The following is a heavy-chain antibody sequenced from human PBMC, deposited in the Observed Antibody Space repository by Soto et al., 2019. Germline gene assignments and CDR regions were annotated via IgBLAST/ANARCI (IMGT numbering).Heavy chain of an antibody. J-gene: IGHJ6*04. D-gene: IGHD3-10*01. CDR3: ARSPPDYYGSGSTNRDYYYYGMDV. CDR1: GGTFSSYA. CDR2: IIPIFGTA. Sequence: SVKVSCKASGGTFSSYAISWVRQAPGQGLEWMGGIIPIFGTANYAQKFQGRVTITADESTSTAYMELSSLRSEDTAVYYCARSPPDYYGSGSTNRDYYYYGMDVWGKGTTVTAAS. V-gene: IGHV1-69*13.